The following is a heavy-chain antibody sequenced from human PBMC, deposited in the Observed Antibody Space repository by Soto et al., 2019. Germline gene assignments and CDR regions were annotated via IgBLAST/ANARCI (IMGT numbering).Heavy chain of an antibody. CDR1: GYGFTTYG. J-gene: IGHJ4*02. V-gene: IGHV1-18*01. D-gene: IGHD1-1*01. Sequence: QVHLVQSGAEVKKPGASVKVSCKGSGYGFTTYGITWVRQAPGQGLEWMAWISAHNSNTNYAQKLQGRVTVTRDTSTSTAYMELRSLRPDDTAVYYCARGRYGDYWGQGALVTVSS. CDR3: ARGRYGDY. CDR2: ISAHNSNT.